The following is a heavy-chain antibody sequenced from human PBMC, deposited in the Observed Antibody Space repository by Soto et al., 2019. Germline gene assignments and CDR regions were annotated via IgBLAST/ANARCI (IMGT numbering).Heavy chain of an antibody. Sequence: ASVKVSCKASGYTFTSYYMHWVRQAPGQGLEWMGIINPSGGSTSYAQKFQGRVTMTRDTSTSTVYMELSSLRSEDTAVYYCARENGIAVAGTYYYYGMEVWGQGTTVTVSS. D-gene: IGHD6-19*01. V-gene: IGHV1-46*01. CDR3: ARENGIAVAGTYYYYGMEV. CDR1: GYTFTSYY. CDR2: INPSGGST. J-gene: IGHJ6*02.